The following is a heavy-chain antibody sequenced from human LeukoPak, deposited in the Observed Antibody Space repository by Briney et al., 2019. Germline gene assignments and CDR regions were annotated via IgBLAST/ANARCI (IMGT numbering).Heavy chain of an antibody. CDR1: GGTFSSYA. V-gene: IGHV1-69*05. D-gene: IGHD3-3*01. CDR2: IIPIFGTA. CDR3: ARAVPEWSGAFDI. J-gene: IGHJ3*02. Sequence: SVKVSCKASGGTFSSYAISWVRQAPGQGLEWMGRIIPIFGTANYAQKFQRRVTITTDESTSTAYKELSSLRSEDTAVYYCARAVPEWSGAFDIWGQGTMVTVSS.